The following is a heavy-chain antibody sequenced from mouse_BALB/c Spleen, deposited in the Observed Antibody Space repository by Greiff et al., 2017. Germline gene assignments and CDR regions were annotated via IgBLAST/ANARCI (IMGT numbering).Heavy chain of an antibody. CDR2: ISYSGST. CDR3: ARYGDYDYDGAWCAY. V-gene: IGHV3-8*02. J-gene: IGHJ3*01. Sequence: EVQLQESGPSLVKPSQTLSLTCSVTGDSITSGYWNWIRKFPGNKLEYMGYISYSGSTYYNPSLKSRISIPRDTSKNQYYLQLNSVTTEDTATYYCARYGDYDYDGAWCAYGGQGTLVTVSA. CDR1: GDSITSGY. D-gene: IGHD2-4*01.